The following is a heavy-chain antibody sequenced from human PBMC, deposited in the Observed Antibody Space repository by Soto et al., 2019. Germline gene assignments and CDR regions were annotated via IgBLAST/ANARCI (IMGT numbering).Heavy chain of an antibody. Sequence: QVQLQQWGAGLLKPSETLSLTCAVYGGSFSGYYWSWIRQPPGKGLEWIGEINHSGSTNYNPSLKSRVTIPVDTSKNQFSLKLSSVTAADTAVYYCARSATTWYSSSWSSYGMDVWGQGTTVTVSS. V-gene: IGHV4-34*01. D-gene: IGHD6-13*01. J-gene: IGHJ6*02. CDR3: ARSATTWYSSSWSSYGMDV. CDR1: GGSFSGYY. CDR2: INHSGST.